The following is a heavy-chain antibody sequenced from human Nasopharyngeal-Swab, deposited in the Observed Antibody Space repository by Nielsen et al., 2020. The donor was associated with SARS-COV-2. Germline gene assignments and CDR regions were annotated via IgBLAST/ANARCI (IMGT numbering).Heavy chain of an antibody. CDR2: IFSNDKK. V-gene: IGHV2-26*01. CDR3: ARIVDYYGPGSFPFFDF. Sequence: RQAPGKALEWLAHIFSNDKKSYNSSLKTRVTISKDTSKSQVVLTMTNMDPVDTATYYCARIVDYYGPGSFPFFDFWGQGIPVTAPQ. D-gene: IGHD3-10*01. J-gene: IGHJ4*02.